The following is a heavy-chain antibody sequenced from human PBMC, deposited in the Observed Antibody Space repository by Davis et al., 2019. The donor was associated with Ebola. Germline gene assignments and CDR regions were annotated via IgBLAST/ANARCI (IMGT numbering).Heavy chain of an antibody. V-gene: IGHV3-15*01. D-gene: IGHD2-2*01. CDR2: IKSKTDGGTT. CDR1: GFTFSNAW. J-gene: IGHJ4*02. CDR3: TTYRSGIVVVPAALFDY. Sequence: GESLKISCAASGFTFSNAWMSWVRQAPGKGLEWVGRIKSKTDGGTTDYAAPVKGRFTISRDDSKNTLYLQMNSLKTEDTAVYYCTTYRSGIVVVPAALFDYWGQGTLVTVSS.